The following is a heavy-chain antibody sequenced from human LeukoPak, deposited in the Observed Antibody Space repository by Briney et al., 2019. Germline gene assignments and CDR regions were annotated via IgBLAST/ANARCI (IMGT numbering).Heavy chain of an antibody. J-gene: IGHJ3*02. D-gene: IGHD3-3*01. CDR2: ISYDGSNK. CDR1: GFTFSSYA. CDR3: AKEYGSADFWSGYFIGDAFDI. V-gene: IGHV3-30-3*01. Sequence: GGSLRLSCAASGFTFSSYAMHWVRQAPGKGLEWVAVISYDGSNKYYADSVKGRFTISRDNSKNTLYLQMNSLRAEDTAVYYCAKEYGSADFWSGYFIGDAFDIWGQGTMVTVSS.